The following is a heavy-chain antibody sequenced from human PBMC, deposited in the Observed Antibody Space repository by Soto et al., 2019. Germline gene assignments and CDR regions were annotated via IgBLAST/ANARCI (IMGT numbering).Heavy chain of an antibody. Sequence: SETLSLTCTVSGGSISSGGYYWSWIRQHPGKGLEWIGYIYYSGSTYYNPSLKSRVTISVDTSKKQFSLKLSSVTAADTAVYYCASYQQSYAFDIWGQGTMVTVS. J-gene: IGHJ3*02. V-gene: IGHV4-31*03. CDR1: GGSISSGGYY. CDR3: ASYQQSYAFDI. D-gene: IGHD2-2*01. CDR2: IYYSGST.